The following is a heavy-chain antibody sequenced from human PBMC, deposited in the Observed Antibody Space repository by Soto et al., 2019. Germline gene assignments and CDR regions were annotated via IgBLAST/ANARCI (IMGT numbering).Heavy chain of an antibody. V-gene: IGHV3-23*01. CDR3: AKSRPATRERGLGGFDM. CDR2: LIIGVDST. CDR1: GFSFARYG. J-gene: IGHJ3*02. D-gene: IGHD1-26*01. Sequence: GGSLRLSCAASGFSFARYGMSWVRQAPGKGLEWVSSLIIGVDSTYYADSVKGRFTISRDNSNNTLYLQMNSLGAEDTAIYYCAKSRPATRERGLGGFDMCGQGTMVAV.